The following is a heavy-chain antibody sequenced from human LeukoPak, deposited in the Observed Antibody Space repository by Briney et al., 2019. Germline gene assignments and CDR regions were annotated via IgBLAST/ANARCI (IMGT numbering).Heavy chain of an antibody. D-gene: IGHD2-15*01. J-gene: IGHJ4*02. CDR1: GGSISSYY. V-gene: IGHV4-4*07. Sequence: PSETLSLTCTVSGGSISSYYWSWIRQPAGKGLEWIGRIYTSGSTNYNPSLKSRVTISVDTSKNQFSLKLSSVTAADTAVYYCARANIVVVVAATGIIYYFDYWGQGTLVTVSS. CDR2: IYTSGST. CDR3: ARANIVVVVAATGIIYYFDY.